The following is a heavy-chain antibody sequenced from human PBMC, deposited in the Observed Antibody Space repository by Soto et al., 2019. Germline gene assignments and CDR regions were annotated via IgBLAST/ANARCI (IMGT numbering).Heavy chain of an antibody. D-gene: IGHD2-2*01. V-gene: IGHV3-23*01. J-gene: IGHJ4*02. Sequence: PGGSLRLSCAASGFIFDSHGMTWVRQAPGKGLECVSTISTGGGNTHYADSAKGRFTISRDNSKNTVDLQMNSLRAEDTAVYYCAKIACSITSCYFDYWGLGTLVTVSS. CDR2: ISTGGGNT. CDR3: AKIACSITSCYFDY. CDR1: GFIFDSHG.